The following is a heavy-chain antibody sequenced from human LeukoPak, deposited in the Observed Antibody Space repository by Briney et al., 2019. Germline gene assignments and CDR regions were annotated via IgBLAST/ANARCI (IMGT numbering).Heavy chain of an antibody. D-gene: IGHD3-3*01. CDR1: GFTFSSYA. Sequence: QPGGSLRLSCAASGFTFSSYAMHWVRQAPGKGLEWVAVISYDGSNKYYADSVKGRFTISRDNSKNTLYLQMNSLRAEDTAVYYCAREGSGYYTMNYFDYWGQGTLVTVSS. CDR2: ISYDGSNK. V-gene: IGHV3-30*04. J-gene: IGHJ4*02. CDR3: AREGSGYYTMNYFDY.